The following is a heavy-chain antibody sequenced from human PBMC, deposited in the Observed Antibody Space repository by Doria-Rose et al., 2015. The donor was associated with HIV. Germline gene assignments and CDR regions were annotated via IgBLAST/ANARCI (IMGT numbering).Heavy chain of an antibody. CDR3: ARIKSSRWYHKYYFDF. CDR2: IFSDDER. D-gene: IGHD6-13*01. Sequence: QITLKESGPVLVKPTETLTLTCTVSGVSLSSPGMGVSWIRQPPGKALEWLANIFSDDERSYKTSLKSRLTISRVPSKCQVVLTMTDMDPVDTATYYCARIKSSRWYHKYYFDFWGQGTLVIVSA. V-gene: IGHV2-26*01. CDR1: GVSLSSPGMG. J-gene: IGHJ4*02.